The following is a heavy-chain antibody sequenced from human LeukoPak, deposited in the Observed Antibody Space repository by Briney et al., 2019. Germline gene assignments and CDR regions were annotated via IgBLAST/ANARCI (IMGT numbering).Heavy chain of an antibody. CDR2: IYYSGST. D-gene: IGHD3-22*01. V-gene: IGHV4-59*08. J-gene: IGHJ4*02. CDR3: ARKGIYYYDSSGYRIFDY. Sequence: SETLSLTCTVSGGSISSYYWSWIRQPPGQGLEGIGYIYYSGSTNYNPSLNSRVTISVDTSNTQFSLKLSSVTAGDTAVYDCARKGIYYYDSSGYRIFDYWGQGTLVTVSS. CDR1: GGSISSYY.